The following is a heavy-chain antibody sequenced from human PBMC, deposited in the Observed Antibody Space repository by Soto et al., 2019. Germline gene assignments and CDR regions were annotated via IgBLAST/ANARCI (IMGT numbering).Heavy chain of an antibody. Sequence: QVQLQESGPGLVKPSQTLSLTCTVSGGSISSGGYYWSWIRQHPGKGLEWIGYIYYSGSTYYNPSLKSRVTISVDTSKNQFSLKLSSVTAADTAVYYCARKTDGDTDNWFDPWGQGTLVTVSS. CDR2: IYYSGST. J-gene: IGHJ5*02. D-gene: IGHD4-17*01. CDR3: ARKTDGDTDNWFDP. V-gene: IGHV4-31*03. CDR1: GGSISSGGYY.